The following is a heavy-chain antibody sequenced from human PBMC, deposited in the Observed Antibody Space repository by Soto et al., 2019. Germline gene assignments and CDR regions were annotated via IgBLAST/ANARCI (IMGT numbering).Heavy chain of an antibody. V-gene: IGHV3-30*18. D-gene: IGHD2-2*01. CDR3: AKGNAIVVVPAATLDY. J-gene: IGHJ4*02. Sequence: QVQLVESGGGVVQPGRSLRLSCAASGFTFSSYGMHWVRQAPGKGLEWVAVISYDGSNKYYADSVKGRFTISRDNSKNTLYLQMNSLRAEDTAVYYCAKGNAIVVVPAATLDYWGQGTLVTVSS. CDR1: GFTFSSYG. CDR2: ISYDGSNK.